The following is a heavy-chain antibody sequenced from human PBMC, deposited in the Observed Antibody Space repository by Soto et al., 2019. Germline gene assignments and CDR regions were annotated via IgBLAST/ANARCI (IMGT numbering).Heavy chain of an antibody. CDR3: ARDCVVAATEYYYGMDV. Sequence: SETLSLTCTVSGGSVSSGSYYWSWIRQPPGKGLEWIGYIYYSGSTNYNPSLKSRVTISVDTSKNQFSLKLSSVTAADTAVYYCARDCVVAATEYYYGMDVWGQGTTVTVS. CDR2: IYYSGST. CDR1: GGSVSSGSYY. D-gene: IGHD2-15*01. J-gene: IGHJ6*02. V-gene: IGHV4-61*01.